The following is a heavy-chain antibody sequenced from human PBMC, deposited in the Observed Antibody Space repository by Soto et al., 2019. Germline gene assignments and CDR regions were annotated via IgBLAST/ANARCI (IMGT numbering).Heavy chain of an antibody. CDR1: GGSFSGYD. V-gene: IGHV4-34*01. D-gene: IGHD3-3*01. Sequence: PSETLSLTCAVYGGSFSGYDWSWVRQPPGKALEWIGEINHSGSTNYNPYLKSLVTLSVDTSKNQYSLKLSSVTAADTAVYYCARTRFLEWLYYYGMDVWGQGTTVTVSS. CDR3: ARTRFLEWLYYYGMDV. J-gene: IGHJ6*02. CDR2: INHSGST.